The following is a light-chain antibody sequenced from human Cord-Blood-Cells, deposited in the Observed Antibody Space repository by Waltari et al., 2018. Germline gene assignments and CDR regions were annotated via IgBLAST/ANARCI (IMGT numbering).Light chain of an antibody. Sequence: EIVMTQPPATLSVSPGARATISCRASQSVSSNLAWYQQKPGQAPRLLIYGASTRATGIPARFSGSGSGTEFTLTISSLQSEDFAVYYCQQYNNWPRTFGQGTKVEIK. V-gene: IGKV3-15*01. CDR2: GAS. J-gene: IGKJ1*01. CDR3: QQYNNWPRT. CDR1: QSVSSN.